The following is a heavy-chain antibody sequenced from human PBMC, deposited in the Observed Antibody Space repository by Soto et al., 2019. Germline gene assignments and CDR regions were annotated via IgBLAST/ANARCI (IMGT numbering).Heavy chain of an antibody. Sequence: QVQLVESGGALVKPGGSLRLSCAASGFAFSDYYMTWIRQAPGKGLEWVSFLSTTGSYVNYADSLKGRFTISRDNARNSLYMQMQSLRVEDTAVYYCATFPPGYDPSEYHCGMAVWGQGTTVTVSS. D-gene: IGHD3-3*01. V-gene: IGHV3-11*05. CDR3: ATFPPGYDPSEYHCGMAV. CDR1: GFAFSDYY. J-gene: IGHJ6*02. CDR2: LSTTGSYV.